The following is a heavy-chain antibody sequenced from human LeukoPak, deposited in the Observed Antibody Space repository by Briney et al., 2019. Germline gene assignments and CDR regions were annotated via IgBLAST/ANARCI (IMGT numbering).Heavy chain of an antibody. CDR3: ARHRDSSSADY. CDR1: GYRFTSHW. V-gene: IGHV5-51*01. Sequence: GESLKISCKGSGYRFTSHWIGWVRQTSGKGLEWMGIIYPGDSTIRYSPSFQGQVTISADKSISTAYLQWSSLKASDTAMYYCARHRDSSSADYWGQGTLVTVSS. CDR2: IYPGDSTI. J-gene: IGHJ4*02. D-gene: IGHD6-6*01.